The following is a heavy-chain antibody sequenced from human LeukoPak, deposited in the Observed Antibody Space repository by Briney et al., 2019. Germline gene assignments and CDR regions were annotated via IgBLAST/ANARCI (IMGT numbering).Heavy chain of an antibody. J-gene: IGHJ4*02. CDR3: ARDPGYSNSPYYPDY. Sequence: GGSLRLSCAASGFTLRSYTMNWVRQAPGKGLEWVSSIGISSNKIYYADSVKGRFIISRDNAKNSLYLQMNSLRAEDTAVFYCARDPGYSNSPYYPDYWGQGTLVTVSS. D-gene: IGHD5-12*01. V-gene: IGHV3-21*01. CDR2: IGISSNKI. CDR1: GFTLRSYT.